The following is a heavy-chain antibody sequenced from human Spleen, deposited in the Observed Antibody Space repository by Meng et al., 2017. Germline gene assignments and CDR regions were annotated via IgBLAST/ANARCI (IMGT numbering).Heavy chain of an antibody. D-gene: IGHD2-8*01. CDR1: GYTFTSYF. V-gene: IGHV1-46*01. CDR2: IAPSAGST. CDR3: ARDCTNGVCPYYYYYGMDV. J-gene: IGHJ6*02. Sequence: ASVKVSCKASGYTFTSYFIHWWRQAPGQGLEWMGLIAPSAGSTTYAQNFQGRVTMTRDTSTSTAYMELRSLRSDDTAVYYCARDCTNGVCPYYYYYGMDVWGQETTVTVSS.